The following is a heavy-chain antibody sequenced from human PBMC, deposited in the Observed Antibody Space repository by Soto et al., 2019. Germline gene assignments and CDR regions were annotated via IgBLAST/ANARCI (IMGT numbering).Heavy chain of an antibody. CDR1: GYTFTGYY. V-gene: IGHV1-2*02. J-gene: IGHJ5*02. D-gene: IGHD2-2*01. Sequence: QVQLVQSGAEVKKPGASVKVSCKASGYTFTGYYMHWVRQAPGQGLEWMGWINPNSGGTNYAQKFQGRVTMTRDTSISTAYMELSRLRSDDTAVYYCARGSWVVPAVMVNWFDPWGQGTLVTVSS. CDR2: INPNSGGT. CDR3: ARGSWVVPAVMVNWFDP.